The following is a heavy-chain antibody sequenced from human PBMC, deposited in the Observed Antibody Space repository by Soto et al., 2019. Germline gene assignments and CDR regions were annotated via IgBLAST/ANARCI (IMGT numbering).Heavy chain of an antibody. CDR2: ISSYIGNT. CDR3: ARDDVGYGTSVVCSTKAFDY. Sequence: QVQLVQSGAEMEKPGASVKVSCKASGYTFTSYGISWVRQAPGQGLEWMGWISSYIGNTKYAQTFHIRVTMTTDTSQSTAYMVVRRLRFCGTVVYYCARDDVGYGTSVVCSTKAFDYCGQGALVTVS. D-gene: IGHD5-12*01. V-gene: IGHV1-18*01. CDR1: GYTFTSYG. J-gene: IGHJ4*02.